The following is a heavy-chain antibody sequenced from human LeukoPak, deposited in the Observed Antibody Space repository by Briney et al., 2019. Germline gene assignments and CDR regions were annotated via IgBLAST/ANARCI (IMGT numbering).Heavy chain of an antibody. CDR1: GGSVKSNSYY. Sequence: PSETLSLTCSVSGGSVKSNSYYWGWIRRPPGGGLVWIGNIYYGGSTFYNPTLGSRVTISADTSRNQFSLRLNSVTVADTAIYYCARQEASYYYYYMDIWGKGTTVIVSS. CDR3: ARQEASYYYYYMDI. CDR2: IYYGGST. V-gene: IGHV4-39*01. J-gene: IGHJ6*03.